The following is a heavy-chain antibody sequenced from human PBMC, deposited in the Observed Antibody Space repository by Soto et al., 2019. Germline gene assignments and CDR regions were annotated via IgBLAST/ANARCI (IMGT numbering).Heavy chain of an antibody. CDR3: ARDILGYCSSSSCYTRPYYYYGMEV. CDR2: INHSGST. V-gene: IGHV4-34*01. Sequence: PSETLSLTCAVYGGSFSGYYWSWIRQPPGKGLEWIGEINHSGSTNYSPSLKSRVTISVDTSKNQFSLKLSSVTAADTAVYYCARDILGYCSSSSCYTRPYYYYGMEVWGQGTTVTVSS. D-gene: IGHD2-2*02. J-gene: IGHJ6*02. CDR1: GGSFSGYY.